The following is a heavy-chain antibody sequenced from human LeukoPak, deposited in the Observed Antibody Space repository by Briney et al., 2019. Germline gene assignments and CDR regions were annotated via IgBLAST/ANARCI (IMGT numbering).Heavy chain of an antibody. J-gene: IGHJ4*02. D-gene: IGHD1/OR15-1a*01. CDR2: INQDESTK. CDR3: TRDFAFQQFDY. V-gene: IGHV3-7*01. Sequence: GGSLRLSCAATGFSFSNSWMTRVRLAPGKGPEWLANINQDESTKNYVDAVEGRFTISRDNAKNSLFLQMNSLRAEDTAVYYCTRDFAFQQFDYWGQGTLVTVSS. CDR1: GFSFSNSW.